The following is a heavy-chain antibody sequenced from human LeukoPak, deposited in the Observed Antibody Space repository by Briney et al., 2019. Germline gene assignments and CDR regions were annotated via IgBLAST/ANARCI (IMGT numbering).Heavy chain of an antibody. V-gene: IGHV4-39*01. CDR2: IYYSGST. CDR1: GGSISSSNCY. J-gene: IGHJ4*02. Sequence: PSETLSLTCTVSGGSISSSNCYRDWIRQPPGKGLEWIGSIYYSGSTYYNPSLKSRLTISVDTSKNQFSLKLSSVTAADTAVYFCARLRRDGVHFLDYWGQGTLVTVSS. D-gene: IGHD5-24*01. CDR3: ARLRRDGVHFLDY.